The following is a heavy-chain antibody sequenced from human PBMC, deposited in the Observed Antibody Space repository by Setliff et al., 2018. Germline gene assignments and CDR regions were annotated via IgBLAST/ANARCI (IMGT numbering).Heavy chain of an antibody. V-gene: IGHV4-61*02. D-gene: IGHD1-26*01. CDR3: ARSSYSGSYLNV. Sequence: SETLSLTCTVSGGSISSDSDYWSWIRQSAGKGLEWIGRIYASGSTEYNPSLGSRVTISVDTSRNQFSLQLSSVTSADTAVYYCARSSYSGSYLNVWGQGTTVTVSS. J-gene: IGHJ6*02. CDR2: IYASGST. CDR1: GGSISSDSDY.